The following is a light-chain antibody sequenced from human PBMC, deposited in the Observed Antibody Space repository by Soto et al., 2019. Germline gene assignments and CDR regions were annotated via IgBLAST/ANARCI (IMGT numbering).Light chain of an antibody. Sequence: QSVLTQPRSVSGSPGQSVTISCTGTSSDVGGYNYVSWYQKYPGKAPRLMIYDVSKRPSGVPDRFSGSKSGNTASLTISGPQAEDEADYYCCSHAGSFTLVFGGGT. J-gene: IGLJ2*01. CDR2: DVS. CDR1: SSDVGGYNY. V-gene: IGLV2-11*01. CDR3: CSHAGSFTLV.